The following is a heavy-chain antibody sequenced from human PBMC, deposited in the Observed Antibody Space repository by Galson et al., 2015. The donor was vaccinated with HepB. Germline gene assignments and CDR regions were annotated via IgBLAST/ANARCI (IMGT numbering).Heavy chain of an antibody. Sequence: SLRPSCAASGFTFSSYIMNWVRQAPGKGLEWVSSISSSSSYIYYADSVKGRFTISRDNAKNSLYLQMNSLRAEDTAVYYCARVPYYYGSGSSPGGYYYYYYMDVWGKGTTVTVSS. V-gene: IGHV3-21*01. J-gene: IGHJ6*03. CDR3: ARVPYYYGSGSSPGGYYYYYYMDV. CDR2: ISSSSSYI. CDR1: GFTFSSYI. D-gene: IGHD3-10*01.